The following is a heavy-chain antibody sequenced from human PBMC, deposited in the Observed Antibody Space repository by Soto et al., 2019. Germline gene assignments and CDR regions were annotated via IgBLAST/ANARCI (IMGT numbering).Heavy chain of an antibody. CDR2: ISAYNGNT. CDR1: GYTFTSYG. D-gene: IGHD1-26*01. J-gene: IGHJ4*02. Sequence: GASVKVSCKASGYTFTSYGISWVRQAPGQGLEWMGWISAYNGNTNYAQKLQGRVTMTTDTSTSTAYMELRSLRSDDTAVYYCARVGVGWELVESYFDYWGQGTLVTVPQ. V-gene: IGHV1-18*01. CDR3: ARVGVGWELVESYFDY.